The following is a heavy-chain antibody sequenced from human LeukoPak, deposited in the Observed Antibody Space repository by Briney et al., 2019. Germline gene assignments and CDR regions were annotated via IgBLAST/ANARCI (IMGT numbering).Heavy chain of an antibody. D-gene: IGHD2-2*01. V-gene: IGHV4-34*01. CDR3: ARGVPAEPTSPYYFDY. CDR1: GGSFSGYY. Sequence: PSETLSLTCAVYGGSFSGYYWSWIRQPPGKGLEWIGEINHSGSTNYNPPLKSRVTISVDTSKNQFSLKLSSVTAADTAVYYCARGVPAEPTSPYYFDYWGQGTLVTVSS. J-gene: IGHJ4*02. CDR2: INHSGST.